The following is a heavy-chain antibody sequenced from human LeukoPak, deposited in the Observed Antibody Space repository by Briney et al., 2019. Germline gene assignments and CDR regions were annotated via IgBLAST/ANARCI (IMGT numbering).Heavy chain of an antibody. V-gene: IGHV1-3*01. D-gene: IGHD6-19*01. J-gene: IGHJ1*01. CDR2: INAGNGNT. Sequence: ASVKVSCKASGYTFTSYAMHWVRQAPGQMLEWMGWINAGNGNTKYSQKFQGRVTITRDTSASTAYMELSSLRSEDTAVYYCARAGSRGWRGSDYFQHWGQGTLVTVSS. CDR3: ARAGSRGWRGSDYFQH. CDR1: GYTFTSYA.